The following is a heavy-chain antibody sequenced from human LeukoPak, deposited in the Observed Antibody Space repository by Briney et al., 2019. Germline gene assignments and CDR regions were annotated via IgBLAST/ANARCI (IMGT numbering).Heavy chain of an antibody. V-gene: IGHV3-23*01. Sequence: AGGSLRLSCAASGFTFSSYGMSWVRQAPGKGLEWVSAISGSGGSTYYADSVKGRFTISRDNSKNTLYLQMNSLRAEDTAVYYCAKDRAAAGTGDLDYWGQGTLVTVSS. J-gene: IGHJ4*02. CDR2: ISGSGGST. D-gene: IGHD6-13*01. CDR3: AKDRAAAGTGDLDY. CDR1: GFTFSSYG.